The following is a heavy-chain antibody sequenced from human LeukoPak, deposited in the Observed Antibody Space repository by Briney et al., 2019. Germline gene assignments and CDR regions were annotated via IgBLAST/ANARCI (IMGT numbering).Heavy chain of an antibody. CDR1: GFTFSSYA. CDR2: ISYDGSNK. J-gene: IGHJ5*02. V-gene: IGHV3-30*01. D-gene: IGHD2-2*01. CDR3: ARDVGVVPAAMTYNWFDP. Sequence: GRSLRLSCAASGFTFSSYAMHWVRQAPGKGLEWVAVISYDGSNKYYADSVKGRFTISRDNSKNTLYLQMNSLRAEDTAVYYCARDVGVVPAAMTYNWFDPWGQGTLATVSS.